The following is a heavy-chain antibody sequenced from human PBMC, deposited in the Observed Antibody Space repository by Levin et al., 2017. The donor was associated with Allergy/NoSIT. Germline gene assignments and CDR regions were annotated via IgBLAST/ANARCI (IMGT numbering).Heavy chain of an antibody. Sequence: ASVKVSCKASGYTFTSYAMHWVRQAPGQRLEWMGWINAGNGNTKYSQKFQGRVTITRDTSASTAYMELSSLRSEDTAVYYCARVIVGATVPLDYWGQGILVTVSS. CDR3: ARVIVGATVPLDY. CDR2: INAGNGNT. V-gene: IGHV1-3*01. D-gene: IGHD1-26*01. J-gene: IGHJ4*02. CDR1: GYTFTSYA.